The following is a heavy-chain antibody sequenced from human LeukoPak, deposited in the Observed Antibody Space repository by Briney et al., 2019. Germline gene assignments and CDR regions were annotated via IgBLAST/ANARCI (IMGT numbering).Heavy chain of an antibody. CDR1: GYTFINYG. J-gene: IGHJ3*02. V-gene: IGHV1-18*01. Sequence: GASVKVSCTAPGYTFINYGISWVRQAPGQGLEWMGWISVDDGNTHYAQKLQGRVTMTTDTSTSTAYMELRSLGSDDTAVYYCARHCSSASCYGFDAFDIWGQGTMVTVSS. CDR2: ISVDDGNT. D-gene: IGHD2-2*01. CDR3: ARHCSSASCYGFDAFDI.